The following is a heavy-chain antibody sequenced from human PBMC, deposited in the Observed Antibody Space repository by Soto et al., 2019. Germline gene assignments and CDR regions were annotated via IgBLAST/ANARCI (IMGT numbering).Heavy chain of an antibody. CDR3: ARAGYCSSTSCSHYYYYGMDV. CDR1: GYSFTSYW. D-gene: IGHD2-2*01. V-gene: IGHV5-51*01. CDR2: IYPGDSDT. Sequence: PGETLKSSCKGSGYSFTSYWIGWVRQMPGKGLEWMGIIYPGDSDTGYSPSFQGQVTISADKSISTAYLQWSSLKASDTAMYYCARAGYCSSTSCSHYYYYGMDVWGQGTTVTVSS. J-gene: IGHJ6*02.